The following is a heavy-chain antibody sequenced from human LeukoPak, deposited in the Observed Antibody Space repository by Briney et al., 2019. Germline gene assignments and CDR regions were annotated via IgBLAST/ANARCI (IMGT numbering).Heavy chain of an antibody. V-gene: IGHV3-23*01. CDR3: AKARSGYYFDY. CDR1: GFTFSSFV. Sequence: GGSLRLSCAASGFTFSSFVMSWVRQAPGKGLEWVSAISGDGGSTYYADSVEGRFTISRDTSRNTLYLQINSLRAEDTAVYYCAKARSGYYFDYWGQGTLVTVSS. CDR2: ISGDGGST. J-gene: IGHJ4*02. D-gene: IGHD3-22*01.